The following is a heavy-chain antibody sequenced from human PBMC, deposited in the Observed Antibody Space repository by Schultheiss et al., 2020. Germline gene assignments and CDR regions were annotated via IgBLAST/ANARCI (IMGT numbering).Heavy chain of an antibody. Sequence: ASVKVSCKASGGTFSSYAISWVRQAPGQGLEWMGWMNPNSGNTGYAQKFQGRVTMTRNTSISTAYMELSSLRSEDTAVYYCARHNIYGYILDPWGQGTLVTVSS. D-gene: IGHD5-18*01. CDR2: MNPNSGNT. CDR1: GGTFSSYA. J-gene: IGHJ5*02. V-gene: IGHV1-8*02. CDR3: ARHNIYGYILDP.